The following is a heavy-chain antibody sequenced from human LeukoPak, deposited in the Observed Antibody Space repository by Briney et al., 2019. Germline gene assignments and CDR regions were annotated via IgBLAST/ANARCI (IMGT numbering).Heavy chain of an antibody. CDR3: ARRQVSGRMDNWFDP. D-gene: IGHD2-15*01. CDR1: GYSFSSNW. Sequence: GASLQISCKGSGYSFSSNWIGRVRQMPGKGLEWMGIIYPGDSDTRYSPSFQGQVTISADKSISTAYLQWSSLKASDSAMYYCARRQVSGRMDNWFDPWGQGTLVTVSS. CDR2: IYPGDSDT. J-gene: IGHJ5*02. V-gene: IGHV5-51*01.